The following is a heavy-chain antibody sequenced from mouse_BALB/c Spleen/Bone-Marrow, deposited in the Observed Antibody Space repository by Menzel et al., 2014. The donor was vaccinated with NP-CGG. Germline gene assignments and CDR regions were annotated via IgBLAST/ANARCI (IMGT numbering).Heavy chain of an antibody. CDR3: ASDYYGRSAFTY. D-gene: IGHD1-1*01. V-gene: IGHV14-3*02. Sequence: VQLQQSGPELVQTGASVKLSCTASGFNIKDTYMHWVRQRPEQGLEWIGRIDPANGNTKYDPKFQGKATITADTSSNTAYLQLSSLTSEDTAVYYCASDYYGRSAFTYWGQGTLVAVSA. CDR1: GFNIKDTY. CDR2: IDPANGNT. J-gene: IGHJ3*01.